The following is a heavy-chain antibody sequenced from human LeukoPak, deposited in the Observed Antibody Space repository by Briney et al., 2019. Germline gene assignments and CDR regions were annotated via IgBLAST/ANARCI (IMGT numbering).Heavy chain of an antibody. Sequence: SQTLSLTCTVSGVSITSGGYYWSWIRQPPGKGLEWIGYISHSGTTYYNPSLKSRVTISVDRSKNQFSLKLSSVTAADTAVYYCATVEYWGQGTLVTVSS. J-gene: IGHJ4*02. CDR2: ISHSGTT. V-gene: IGHV4-30-2*01. CDR3: ATVEY. CDR1: GVSITSGGYY.